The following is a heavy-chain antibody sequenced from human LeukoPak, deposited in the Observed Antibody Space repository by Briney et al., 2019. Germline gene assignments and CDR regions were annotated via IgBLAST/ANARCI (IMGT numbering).Heavy chain of an antibody. CDR1: GFTFSSYA. J-gene: IGHJ5*02. CDR2: ISGSGGST. CDR3: AKVGGIVVVPAAIMGNNWFDP. D-gene: IGHD2-2*01. V-gene: IGHV3-23*01. Sequence: GRSLRLSCAASGFTFSSYAMHWVRQAPGKGLEWVSAISGSGGSTYYADSVKGRFTISRDNSKNTLYLQMNSLRAEDTAVYYCAKVGGIVVVPAAIMGNNWFDPWGQGTLVTVSS.